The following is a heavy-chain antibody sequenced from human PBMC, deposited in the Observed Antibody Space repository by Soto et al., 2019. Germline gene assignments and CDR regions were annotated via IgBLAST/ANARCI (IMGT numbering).Heavy chain of an antibody. CDR1: GYSFTNYC. Sequence: GESLKISCKGSGYSFTNYCIGWVRQMPGKGLEWMGIIYPGDSDTRYNPSFQGQVTISADKSINTAYLQWGGLKASDTAMYFCARDPKGRYYYDVWGQGTMVTVSS. J-gene: IGHJ3*01. D-gene: IGHD3-10*01. CDR3: ARDPKGRYYYDV. CDR2: IYPGDSDT. V-gene: IGHV5-51*01.